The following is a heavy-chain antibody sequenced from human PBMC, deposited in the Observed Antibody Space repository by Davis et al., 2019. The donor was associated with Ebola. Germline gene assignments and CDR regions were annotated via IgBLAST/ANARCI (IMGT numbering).Heavy chain of an antibody. D-gene: IGHD3-3*01. V-gene: IGHV3-73*01. J-gene: IGHJ6*02. CDR1: GFTFSGSA. CDR3: TRNGFLEWLYYYYGMDV. CDR2: IRSKANSYAT. Sequence: GESLKISCAASGFTFSGSAMHWVRQASGKGLEWVGRIRSKANSYATAYAASVKGRFTISRDDSKSIAYLQMNSLKTEDTAVYYCTRNGFLEWLYYYYGMDVWGQGTTVTVSS.